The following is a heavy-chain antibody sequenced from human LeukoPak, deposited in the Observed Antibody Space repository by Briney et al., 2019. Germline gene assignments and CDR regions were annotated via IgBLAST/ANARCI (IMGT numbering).Heavy chain of an antibody. Sequence: GGSLRLSCAASGFTFSSYSMTWVRQAPGKGLEWVANIKQDGSEKYYVDSVKGRFTISRDNAKNSLYLQMNSLRAEDTAVYYCARDWGNNWFDPWGQGTLVTVSS. CDR1: GFTFSSYS. D-gene: IGHD3-16*01. CDR2: IKQDGSEK. V-gene: IGHV3-7*01. CDR3: ARDWGNNWFDP. J-gene: IGHJ5*02.